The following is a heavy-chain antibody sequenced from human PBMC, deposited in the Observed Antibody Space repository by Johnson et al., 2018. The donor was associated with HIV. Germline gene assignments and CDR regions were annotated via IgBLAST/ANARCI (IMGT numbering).Heavy chain of an antibody. V-gene: IGHV3-9*01. J-gene: IGHJ3*02. CDR2: ISWDSGGI. CDR3: ARDSPWELTAFDI. D-gene: IGHD1-26*01. CDR1: GFTFADYA. Sequence: VQLVESGGGLVQPGRSLRLSCAASGFTFADYAMHWARQTPGKGLEWVSGISWDSGGIGYAASVKGRFTISRDNAKNSLYLQMNSLRAEDTAVYYCARDSPWELTAFDIWGQGTMVTVSS.